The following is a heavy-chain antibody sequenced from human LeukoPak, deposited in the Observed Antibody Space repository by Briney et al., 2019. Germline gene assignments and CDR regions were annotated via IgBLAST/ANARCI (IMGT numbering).Heavy chain of an antibody. D-gene: IGHD1-26*01. Sequence: SETLSLTCTVSGGSISSYYWSWIRQPPGKGLEWIGYIYYSGSTNYNPSLKSRVTISVDTSKNQFSLKLSSVTAADTAVYYCARDRGGVGATAFDIWGQGTMVTVSS. J-gene: IGHJ3*02. CDR2: IYYSGST. V-gene: IGHV4-59*01. CDR3: ARDRGGVGATAFDI. CDR1: GGSISSYY.